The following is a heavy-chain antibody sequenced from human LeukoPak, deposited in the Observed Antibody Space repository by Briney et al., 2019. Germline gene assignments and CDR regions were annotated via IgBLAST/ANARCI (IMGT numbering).Heavy chain of an antibody. D-gene: IGHD4-17*01. V-gene: IGHV1-69*05. CDR3: AVPYGDYGYAFDI. Sequence: GASVKVSCKASGYTFTGYYMHWVRQAPGQGLEWMGRIIPIFGTANYAQKFQGRVTITTDESTSTAYMELSSLRSEDTAVYYCAVPYGDYGYAFDIWGQGTMVTVSS. CDR2: IIPIFGTA. J-gene: IGHJ3*02. CDR1: GYTFTGYY.